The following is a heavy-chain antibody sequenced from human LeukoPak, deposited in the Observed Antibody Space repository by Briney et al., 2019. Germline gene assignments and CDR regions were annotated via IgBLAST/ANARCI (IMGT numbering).Heavy chain of an antibody. D-gene: IGHD4-11*01. V-gene: IGHV1-69*01. J-gene: IGHJ3*02. CDR2: IIPIFGTA. Sequence: ASVKVSCKASGGTFSSYAISWVRQAPGQGLEWMGGIIPIFGTANYAQKFQGRVTITADESTSTAYMELSSLRSEDTAVYYCARDIPSGYDYSNYREEAFDIWGQGTMVTASS. CDR1: GGTFSSYA. CDR3: ARDIPSGYDYSNYREEAFDI.